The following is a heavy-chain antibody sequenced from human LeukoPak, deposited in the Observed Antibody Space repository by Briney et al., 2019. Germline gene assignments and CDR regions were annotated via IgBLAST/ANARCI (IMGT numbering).Heavy chain of an antibody. D-gene: IGHD3-16*01. Sequence: PGGSLRLSCAASRFTFSSYVMSWVRQAPGKGLEWVSAISGSGGSTYYADSVKGRFTISRDNSKNTLYLQMDSLRAEDTAVYYCAKDSPPSGGVWWGQGTLVTVSS. CDR3: AKDSPPSGGVW. CDR1: RFTFSSYV. CDR2: ISGSGGST. J-gene: IGHJ4*02. V-gene: IGHV3-23*01.